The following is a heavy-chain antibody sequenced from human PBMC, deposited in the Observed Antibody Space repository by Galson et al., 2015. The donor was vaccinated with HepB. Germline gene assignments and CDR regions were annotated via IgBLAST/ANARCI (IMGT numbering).Heavy chain of an antibody. CDR2: ISFDGSSK. J-gene: IGHJ4*02. D-gene: IGHD3-3*01. Sequence: SLRLSCAASGFTFSTYAMHWVRQAPGKGLEWVAFISFDGSSKYYADSVKGRFTSSRDNSKNTLYLQMNSLTAEDTAVYYCARGEWRGPPADYWGQGTLVTVSS. CDR1: GFTFSTYA. V-gene: IGHV3-30-3*01. CDR3: ARGEWRGPPADY.